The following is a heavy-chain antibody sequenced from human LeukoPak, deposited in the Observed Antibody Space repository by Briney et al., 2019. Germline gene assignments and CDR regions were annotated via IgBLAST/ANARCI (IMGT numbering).Heavy chain of an antibody. D-gene: IGHD6-13*01. CDR2: IWYDGSNK. V-gene: IGHV3-33*06. CDR3: AKSHSSSWTYFEF. Sequence: PGGSLRLSCAASGFSFSNYGMHWVRQAPGKGLEWVAVIWYDGSNKYYADSVMGRFTISRDISKNMLDLQMSSLRAEDTAVYYCAKSHSSSWTYFEFWGQGTLVTVSS. CDR1: GFSFSNYG. J-gene: IGHJ4*02.